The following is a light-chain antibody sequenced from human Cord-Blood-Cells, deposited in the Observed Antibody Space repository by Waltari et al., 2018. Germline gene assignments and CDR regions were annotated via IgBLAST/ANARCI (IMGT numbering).Light chain of an antibody. CDR1: QRISRY. CDR3: QQSYSTPYK. V-gene: IGKV1-39*01. Sequence: IQMPQSPSSLSASLGHRVTITCQASQRISRYLNWYQQKPGKAPKLLIYAASSLQSGVPSRFSGRAAGADFNLTISSMKTEDFATYYCQQSYSTPYKFGQGTKLEIK. J-gene: IGKJ2*01. CDR2: AAS.